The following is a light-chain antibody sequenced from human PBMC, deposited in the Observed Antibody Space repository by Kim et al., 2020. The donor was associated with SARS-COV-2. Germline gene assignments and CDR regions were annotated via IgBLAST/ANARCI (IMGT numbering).Light chain of an antibody. J-gene: IGKJ4*01. CDR1: EDISIY. CDR3: QQRSIWPPT. CDR2: DSS. Sequence: LSPGERAPLSCRASEDISIYLAWYQQKPGQAPRLLIYDSSSRATGIPARFSGSGSGTDFALTISSLEPGDFAIYYCQQRSIWPPTFGGGTKVDIK. V-gene: IGKV3-11*01.